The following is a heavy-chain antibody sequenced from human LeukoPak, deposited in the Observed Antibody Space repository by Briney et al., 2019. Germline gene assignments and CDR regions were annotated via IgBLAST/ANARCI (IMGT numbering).Heavy chain of an antibody. D-gene: IGHD2-15*01. J-gene: IGHJ4*02. V-gene: IGHV3-53*01. CDR2: IYSGGST. CDR3: ARGGGSSGVVGDFFDY. Sequence: GGSLRLSCAASGFTVSSNYMSWVRQAPGPGLEWVSVIYSGGSTYYADSVKGRFTISRDNSKNTLYLQMNSLRAEDTAVYYCARGGGSSGVVGDFFDYWGQGTLVTVSS. CDR1: GFTVSSNY.